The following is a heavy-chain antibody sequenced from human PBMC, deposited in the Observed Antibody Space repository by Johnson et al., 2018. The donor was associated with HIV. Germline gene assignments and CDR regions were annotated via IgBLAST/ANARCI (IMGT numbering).Heavy chain of an antibody. J-gene: IGHJ3*01. Sequence: VRQVPGKGLMWVSRISGDGSSSSYADSVKGRFTISRDNAKNTLYLQLNSLRVEDTAIYYCARVGYQLHDAFDLWGQGTMVTVSS. CDR3: ARVGYQLHDAFDL. CDR2: ISGDGSSS. V-gene: IGHV3-74*01. D-gene: IGHD2-2*01.